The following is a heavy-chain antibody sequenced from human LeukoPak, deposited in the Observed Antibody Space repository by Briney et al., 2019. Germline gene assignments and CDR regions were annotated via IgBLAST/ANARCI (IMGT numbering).Heavy chain of an antibody. J-gene: IGHJ5*02. CDR3: ARDRYSNWFDP. CDR2: ISSSGSTI. Sequence: GGSLRLSCAASGFTFSDYYMSWIRQAPGKGLEWVSYISSSGSTIYYADSVKGRFTISRDNAKNTLYLQMNSLRAEDTAVYYCARDRYSNWFDPWGQGTLVTVSS. D-gene: IGHD1-26*01. V-gene: IGHV3-11*04. CDR1: GFTFSDYY.